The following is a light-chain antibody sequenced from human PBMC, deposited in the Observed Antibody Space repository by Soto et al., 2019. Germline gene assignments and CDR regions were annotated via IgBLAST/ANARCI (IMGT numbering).Light chain of an antibody. CDR3: QSYDSSLGGSKGV. CDR1: SSDIGAGYD. Sequence: QSVLTQPTSMSGAPGQRVTISCTGSSSDIGAGYDVHWYQQFPGTAPKLLIYSNINRPSGVPDRFSGSKSGTSASLAITGLQAEDGADYYCQSYDSSLGGSKGVFGGGTKLTVL. CDR2: SNI. J-gene: IGLJ3*02. V-gene: IGLV1-40*01.